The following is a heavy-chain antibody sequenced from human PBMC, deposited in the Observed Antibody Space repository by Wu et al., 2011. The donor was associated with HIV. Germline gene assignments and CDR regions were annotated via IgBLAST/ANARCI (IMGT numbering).Heavy chain of an antibody. CDR2: INXNSAA. Sequence: GQGLEWMGWINXNSAAQSCTDVQGRVSMTRDTSITTAYMELSSLRSDDTAVYYCTRPLYCSGGSCLNWFDRWGQGTLVTVSS. D-gene: IGHD2-15*01. J-gene: IGHJ5*02. V-gene: IGHV1-2*02. CDR3: TRPLYCSGGSCLNWFDR.